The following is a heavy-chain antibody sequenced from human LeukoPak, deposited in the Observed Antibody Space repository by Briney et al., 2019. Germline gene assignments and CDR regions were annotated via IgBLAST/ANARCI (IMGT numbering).Heavy chain of an antibody. CDR3: ARGRYGPRLGN. D-gene: IGHD3-16*01. V-gene: IGHV4-34*01. CDR1: GASFSDSY. Sequence: PSETLCLTCAVYGASFSDSYWSWIRQSPEKGREWIGEINNSGSTSYNPSLNSRVIMSVDRSKNQFSLRLTSVTAADTAVYYCARGRYGPRLGNWGQGTLVTVSS. CDR2: INNSGST. J-gene: IGHJ4*02.